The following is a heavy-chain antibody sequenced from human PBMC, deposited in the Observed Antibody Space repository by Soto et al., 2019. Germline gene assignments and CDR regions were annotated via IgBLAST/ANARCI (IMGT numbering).Heavy chain of an antibody. Sequence: QVQLVESGGGVVQPGRSLRLSCAASGFTFSSYGMHWIRQAPGKGLEWVATISYDGSIKYYADSVKGRFTISRDNSKNTLYLQMNTLRAEDTAVYYCAQKGEAEVPISYWGQGTLVTVSS. CDR2: ISYDGSIK. D-gene: IGHD3-16*01. CDR3: AQKGEAEVPISY. V-gene: IGHV3-30*03. J-gene: IGHJ4*02. CDR1: GFTFSSYG.